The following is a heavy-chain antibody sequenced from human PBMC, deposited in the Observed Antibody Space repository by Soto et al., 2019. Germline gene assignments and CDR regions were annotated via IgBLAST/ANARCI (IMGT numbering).Heavy chain of an antibody. CDR1: GGSISSGDYY. D-gene: IGHD5-18*01. CDR2: IYYSGHT. Sequence: QVQLQESGPGLVKPSQTLSLTCTVSGGSISSGDYYWSWIRQHPGKGLEWIGYIYYSGHTFYNPSLKSRVTISVDTSKNQSSLKLSSVTAADTALYYCARKKGYSYGPHYFDYWGQGTLVAVSS. V-gene: IGHV4-31*03. CDR3: ARKKGYSYGPHYFDY. J-gene: IGHJ4*02.